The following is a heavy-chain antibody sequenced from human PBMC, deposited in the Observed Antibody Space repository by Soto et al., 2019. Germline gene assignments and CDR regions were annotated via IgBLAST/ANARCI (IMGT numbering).Heavy chain of an antibody. Sequence: GGSLRLSCAASGFTFDDYTMHWVRQAPGKGLEWVSLISWDGGSTYYADTVKGRFTISRDNSKNSLYLQMNSLRTEETALYYCAKDLAVAGPLYYYYGMDVWGQGTTVTVSS. CDR3: AKDLAVAGPLYYYYGMDV. V-gene: IGHV3-43*01. CDR1: GFTFDDYT. D-gene: IGHD6-19*01. J-gene: IGHJ6*02. CDR2: ISWDGGST.